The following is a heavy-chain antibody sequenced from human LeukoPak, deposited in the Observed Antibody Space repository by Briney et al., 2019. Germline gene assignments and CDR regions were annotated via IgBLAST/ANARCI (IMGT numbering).Heavy chain of an antibody. CDR2: ISAYNGNT. J-gene: IGHJ5*02. D-gene: IGHD5-24*01. CDR3: ARDHMRWLPINWFDP. CDR1: GYTFTSYG. V-gene: IGHV1-18*01. Sequence: ASVKVSCKASGYTFTSYGISWVRQAPGQGLEWMGWISAYNGNTNYAQKLQGRVTMTTDTSTSTAYMELRSLRSDDTAVYYCARDHMRWLPINWFDPWGQGTLVTVSS.